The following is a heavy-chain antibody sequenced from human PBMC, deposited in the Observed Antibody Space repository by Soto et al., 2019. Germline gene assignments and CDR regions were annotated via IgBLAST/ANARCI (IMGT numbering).Heavy chain of an antibody. V-gene: IGHV3-7*01. CDR3: SRRDYSDY. CDR2: IKQAGSEK. J-gene: IGHJ4*01. CDR1: GFTFSSYW. Sequence: LRLSCAASGFTFSSYWMNWVRQAPGKGLEWVASIKQAGSEKYYVDSMKGRFTISRDNAKNSLYLQMNSLRAEDTAMYYCSRRDYSDYWGQGILVTVSS.